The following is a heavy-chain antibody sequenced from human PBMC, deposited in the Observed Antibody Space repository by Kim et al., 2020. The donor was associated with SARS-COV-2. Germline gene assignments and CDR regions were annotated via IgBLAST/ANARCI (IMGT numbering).Heavy chain of an antibody. J-gene: IGHJ6*02. D-gene: IGHD3-10*01. CDR1: GFTFSSYA. CDR3: ARADGSRMDV. CDR2: ISFDGSNK. V-gene: IGHV3-30*04. Sequence: GGSLRLSCAASGFTFSSYAMHWVRQAPGKGLEWVALISFDGSNKYYADSVKGRFTISRDNSKNTLYLQMNSLRAEETAVYYCARADGSRMDVWGQGTTVTVSS.